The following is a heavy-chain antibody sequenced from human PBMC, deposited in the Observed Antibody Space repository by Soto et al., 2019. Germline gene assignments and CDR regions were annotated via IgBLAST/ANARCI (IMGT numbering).Heavy chain of an antibody. CDR2: ISGSGGST. V-gene: IGHV3-23*01. CDR1: GFTFSSYA. Sequence: EVQLLESGGGLVQPGGSLRLSCAASGFTFSSYAMSWVRQAPGKGLEWVSAISGSGGSTYYADSVKGRFTISGDNSKNTLYLQMNSLRAEDTAVYYCAKDRWSGYPYIDAFDIWGQGTMVTVSS. CDR3: AKDRWSGYPYIDAFDI. D-gene: IGHD3-3*01. J-gene: IGHJ3*02.